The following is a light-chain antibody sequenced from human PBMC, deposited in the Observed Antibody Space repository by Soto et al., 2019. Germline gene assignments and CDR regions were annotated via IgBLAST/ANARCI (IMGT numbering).Light chain of an antibody. CDR3: QQLNSYPPT. J-gene: IGKJ5*01. CDR2: AAS. CDR1: QTISSW. Sequence: DIQMTQSPSTLSGSVGDRVTITCRASQTISSWLAWYQQKPGKAPKLLIYAASTLQSGVPSRFSGSGSGTEFTLTISSLQPEEFATYYCQQLNSYPPTVGQGTRLEIK. V-gene: IGKV1-9*01.